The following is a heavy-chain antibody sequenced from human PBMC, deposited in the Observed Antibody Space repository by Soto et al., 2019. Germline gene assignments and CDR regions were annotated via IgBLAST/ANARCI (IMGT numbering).Heavy chain of an antibody. CDR2: IIPIFGTA. V-gene: IGHV1-69*01. Sequence: QVQLVQSGDEVRKPGSSVKVSCKASGGTFSRHAISWVRQAPGQGLEWMGGIIPIFGTANHAQKFKGRVTIIADESTSTVYMEVSSLRSEDTAMYYCARGWGYDSNDYYYAYWGQGTLVIVSS. CDR3: ARGWGYDSNDYYYAY. J-gene: IGHJ4*02. D-gene: IGHD3-22*01. CDR1: GGTFSRHA.